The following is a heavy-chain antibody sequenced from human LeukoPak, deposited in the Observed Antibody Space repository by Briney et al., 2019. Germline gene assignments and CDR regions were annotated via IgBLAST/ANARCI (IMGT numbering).Heavy chain of an antibody. V-gene: IGHV3-23*01. CDR2: ITDNGDDT. CDR1: GFTFSSYA. D-gene: IGHD2-2*01. Sequence: GGSLRLSCAASGFTFSSYAMSWVRQAPGKGLEWVSLITDNGDDTGHADSVKGRFTISRDNSKNTLYLQMSSLRAEDTAVYYCAKGVGPSAPNGRVFDFWGQGTLVTVSS. J-gene: IGHJ4*02. CDR3: AKGVGPSAPNGRVFDF.